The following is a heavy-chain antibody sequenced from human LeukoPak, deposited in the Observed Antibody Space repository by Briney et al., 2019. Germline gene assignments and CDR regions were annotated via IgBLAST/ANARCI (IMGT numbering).Heavy chain of an antibody. D-gene: IGHD2-2*01. CDR1: GGSFSGYY. Sequence: SETLSLTCAVYGGSFSGYYWSWIRQPPGKGLEWIGEINHSGSTNYNPSLKSRVTISVDTSKNQFSLKLSSVTAADTAVYYCARDIVVVPAAMGASGAFDIWGQGTMVTVSS. CDR2: INHSGST. V-gene: IGHV4-34*01. CDR3: ARDIVVVPAAMGASGAFDI. J-gene: IGHJ3*02.